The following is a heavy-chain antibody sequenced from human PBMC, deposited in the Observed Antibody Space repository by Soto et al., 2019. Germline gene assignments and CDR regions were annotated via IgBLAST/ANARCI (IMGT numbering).Heavy chain of an antibody. Sequence: QVQLVESGGGLVQPGRSLTLSCAASESVFRNSSLHWVRQAPGKGLEWVAVISHDGATKEYADSVKGRFSVSRDASKTTVVLQMNSLRVDDSAIYYCASESLHCGTEDCYFSFLDHWGQVTLVTVSS. D-gene: IGHD2-21*01. CDR1: ESVFRNSS. CDR2: ISHDGATK. V-gene: IGHV3-30-3*01. CDR3: ASESLHCGTEDCYFSFLDH. J-gene: IGHJ4*02.